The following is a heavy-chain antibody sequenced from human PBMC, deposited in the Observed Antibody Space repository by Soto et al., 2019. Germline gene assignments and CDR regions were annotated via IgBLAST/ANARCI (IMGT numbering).Heavy chain of an antibody. V-gene: IGHV4-4*07. J-gene: IGHJ3*02. Sequence: QVQLQESGPGLVKPSETLSLTCTVSGGSISSYYWSWIRQPAGKGLEWIGRIYTSGSTNYNPSLKSRVTMSVDTSKNQFSLKLSSVTAADTAVYYCAKNLWFGELFEAFDIWGQGTMVTVSS. D-gene: IGHD3-10*01. CDR1: GGSISSYY. CDR3: AKNLWFGELFEAFDI. CDR2: IYTSGST.